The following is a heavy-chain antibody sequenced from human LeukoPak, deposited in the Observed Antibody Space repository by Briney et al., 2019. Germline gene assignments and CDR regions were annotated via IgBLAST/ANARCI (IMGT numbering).Heavy chain of an antibody. CDR1: GGTFSTYA. V-gene: IGHV1-69*01. CDR2: VIPIFGTT. J-gene: IGHJ4*02. CDR3: ARGGHDSYYYDTSELPYFFHY. D-gene: IGHD3-22*01. Sequence: ASVKVSCKASGGTFSTYAVSWVRPAPGEGLEWMGGVIPIFGTTDNAQKVQVRLTITADESTSTVFMELSSLTSEDTAVYLCARGGHDSYYYDTSELPYFFHYWGQGPRVTVSS.